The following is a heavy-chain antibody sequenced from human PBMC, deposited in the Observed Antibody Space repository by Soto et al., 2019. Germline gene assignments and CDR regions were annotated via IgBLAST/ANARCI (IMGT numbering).Heavy chain of an antibody. V-gene: IGHV1-18*01. CDR3: ARSRVYSSTWYLAWNSVDP. CDR2: ISAYNGNT. D-gene: IGHD6-13*01. Sequence: ASVKVSCKASGYTFTSYGIGWVRQAPGQGLEWMGWISAYNGNTNYAQKLQGRVTMTTDTSTSTAYMELRSLRSDDTAVYYCARSRVYSSTWYLAWNSVDPWGQGTLVTVSS. J-gene: IGHJ5*02. CDR1: GYTFTSYG.